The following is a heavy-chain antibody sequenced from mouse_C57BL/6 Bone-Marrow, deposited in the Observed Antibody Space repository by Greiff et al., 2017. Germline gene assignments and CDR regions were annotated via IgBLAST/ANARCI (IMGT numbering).Heavy chain of an antibody. CDR1: GFTFSSYG. Sequence: EVQGVESGGYLVKPGGSLKLSCAASGFTFSSYGMSWVRQTPDNMLEWVATISSGGSYTYYPDSVKGRFTISRDNAKNTLYLQMSSLKSEDTAMYYCARDDWYFDVWGTGTTVTVSS. CDR2: ISSGGSYT. CDR3: ARDDWYFDV. V-gene: IGHV5-6*01. J-gene: IGHJ1*03.